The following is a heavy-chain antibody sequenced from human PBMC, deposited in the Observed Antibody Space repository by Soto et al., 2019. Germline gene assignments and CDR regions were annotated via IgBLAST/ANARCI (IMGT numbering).Heavy chain of an antibody. D-gene: IGHD3-22*01. CDR2: MSFDETKK. Sequence: QVRLVESGGGVVQPGRSLRLSCAASGFTFSNYAMHWVRQPPGKGLGWVAVMSFDETKKYHAASVEGRFTISRDNSQNTLDLQMNSLRAEDTALYYCARSHAPYYYDTTGFFFGLDVWGQGTTVVVSS. J-gene: IGHJ6*02. CDR3: ARSHAPYYYDTTGFFFGLDV. CDR1: GFTFSNYA. V-gene: IGHV3-30-3*01.